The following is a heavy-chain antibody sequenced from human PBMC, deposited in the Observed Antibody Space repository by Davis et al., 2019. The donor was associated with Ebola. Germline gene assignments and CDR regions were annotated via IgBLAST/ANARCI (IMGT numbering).Heavy chain of an antibody. CDR2: IYTSGST. CDR3: ARGSSPYCTNGVCYMGGAFDI. J-gene: IGHJ3*02. D-gene: IGHD2-8*01. V-gene: IGHV4-4*07. Sequence: PSETLSLTCTVSGGSISSYYWSWIRQPAGKGLEWIGRIYTSGSTNYNPSLKSRVTMSVDTSKNQFSLKLSSVTAADTAVYYCARGSSPYCTNGVCYMGGAFDIWGQGTMVTVSS. CDR1: GGSISSYY.